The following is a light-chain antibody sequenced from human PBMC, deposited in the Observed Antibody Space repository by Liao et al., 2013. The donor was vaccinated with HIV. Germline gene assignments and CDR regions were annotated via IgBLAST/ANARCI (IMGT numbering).Light chain of an antibody. V-gene: IGLV3-21*01. CDR2: YDS. CDR3: QVWDNSDHVV. CDR1: NIGSKS. J-gene: IGLJ2*01. Sequence: SYVLTQPPSVSVAPGKTARITCGGNNIGSKSVHWYQQKPGQAPVLVIYYDSDRPSGIPERFSGSNSGNTATLTISRVEAGDEADYYCQVWDNSDHVVFGGGTKLTVL.